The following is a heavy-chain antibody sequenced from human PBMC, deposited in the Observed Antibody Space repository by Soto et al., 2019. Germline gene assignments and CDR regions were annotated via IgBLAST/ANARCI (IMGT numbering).Heavy chain of an antibody. J-gene: IGHJ1*01. D-gene: IGHD1-26*01. CDR2: VYSDDST. V-gene: IGHV3-66*01. Sequence: EVQLVESGGDLVQPGGSLRLSCAASGFTVSRSYMSWVRQAPGKGLEWVSTVYSDDSTYYADSVKGRFSISRDNSESTLYLQLHSLRAEDPAVYYFAINSGREWAEYFQHWGQGTLVTVSS. CDR3: AINSGREWAEYFQH. CDR1: GFTVSRSY.